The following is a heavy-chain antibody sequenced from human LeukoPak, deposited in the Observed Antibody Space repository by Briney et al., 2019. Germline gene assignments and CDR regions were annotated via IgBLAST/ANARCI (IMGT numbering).Heavy chain of an antibody. CDR2: ISSSSSYI. CDR3: AKPTGVGAFDI. J-gene: IGHJ3*02. V-gene: IGHV3-21*04. D-gene: IGHD7-27*01. Sequence: GGSLRLSCAASGFTFSSYSMNWVRQAPGKGLEWVSSISSSSSYIYYADSVKGRFTISRDNSKNTLYLQMNSLRAEDTAVYYCAKPTGVGAFDIWGQGTMVTVSS. CDR1: GFTFSSYS.